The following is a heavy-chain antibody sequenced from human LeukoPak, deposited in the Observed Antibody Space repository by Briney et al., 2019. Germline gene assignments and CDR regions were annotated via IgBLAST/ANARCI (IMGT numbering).Heavy chain of an antibody. Sequence: SGPTLVNPTQTLTLTCTFSGFSLSTGVAVGWIRQPPGKALEFLALTYWGDDKRYSPSLRTRLTITKGTSKDQVVLTMTDMDPVDTATYYCAHIPPERNYFDPWGQGTLVIVSS. CDR3: AHIPPERNYFDP. J-gene: IGHJ5*02. V-gene: IGHV2-5*02. D-gene: IGHD1-7*01. CDR2: TYWGDDK. CDR1: GFSLSTGVA.